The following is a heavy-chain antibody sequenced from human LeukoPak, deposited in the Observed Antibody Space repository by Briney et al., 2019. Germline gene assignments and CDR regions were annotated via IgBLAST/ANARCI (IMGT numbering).Heavy chain of an antibody. D-gene: IGHD3-22*01. CDR3: ARDRLPYYDNSGESSFDY. Sequence: PSETLSLTCAVYGGSFSGYYWSWIRQPPGKGLEWIGEINHSGSTNYNPSLKSRVTISVDTSKNQFSLKLSSVTAADTAVYYCARDRLPYYDNSGESSFDYWGQGTLVTVSS. CDR1: GGSFSGYY. J-gene: IGHJ4*02. V-gene: IGHV4-34*01. CDR2: INHSGST.